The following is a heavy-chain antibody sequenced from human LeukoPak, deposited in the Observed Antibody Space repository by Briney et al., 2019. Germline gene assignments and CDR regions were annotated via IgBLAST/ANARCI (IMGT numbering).Heavy chain of an antibody. V-gene: IGHV3-66*01. CDR1: GFTVSNNY. J-gene: IGHJ4*02. D-gene: IGHD6-19*01. Sequence: GGSLRLSCAASGFTVSNNYMRWVGQAPGKGLEWVSLIYSGGSTYYADFVKGRFIISRDNSKNTLYLQMNSLRAEDTAVYYCSRGGGVAGLGVDYWGQGTLVTVSS. CDR2: IYSGGST. CDR3: SRGGGVAGLGVDY.